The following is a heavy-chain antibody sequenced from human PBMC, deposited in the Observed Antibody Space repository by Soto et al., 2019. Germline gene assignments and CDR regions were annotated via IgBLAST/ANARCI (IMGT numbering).Heavy chain of an antibody. V-gene: IGHV4-61*01. CDR2: IYYSGST. CDR1: GGSVSSVSYY. CDR3: AGYCSSDACHGFEP. J-gene: IGHJ5*02. D-gene: IGHD2-2*01. Sequence: QVQLQESGPGLVKPSETLSLTCTVSGGSVSSVSYYWSWIWQPPGKRPEWIGYIYYSGSTNYNPSLKSGVTMAVDTSKKQCSLKLSSVPAANAAVYYCAGYCSSDACHGFEPWGRGALVTV.